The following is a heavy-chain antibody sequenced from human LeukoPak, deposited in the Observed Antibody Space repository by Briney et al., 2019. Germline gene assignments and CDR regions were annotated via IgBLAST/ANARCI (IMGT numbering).Heavy chain of an antibody. CDR1: GFAFRSYA. CDR3: ARAYYYGSGSYCWFDP. D-gene: IGHD3-10*01. J-gene: IGHJ5*02. CDR2: IISSGDVT. Sequence: GGSLRLSCAATGFAFRSYAMSWVRQAPGKGLEWVSSIISSGDVTYYADSLTGRFTISRDNSKNMVYLQMNSLRAEDTAVYYCARAYYYGSGSYCWFDPWGQGTLVTVSS. V-gene: IGHV3-23*01.